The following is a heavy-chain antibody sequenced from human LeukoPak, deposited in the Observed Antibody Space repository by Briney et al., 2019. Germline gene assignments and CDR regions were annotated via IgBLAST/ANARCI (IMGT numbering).Heavy chain of an antibody. V-gene: IGHV3-43*02. CDR1: GFTFGDYT. CDR3: AKGHFGAGHY. D-gene: IGHD3-3*01. Sequence: PGGSLRLSCAASGFTFGDYTMYWFRQPPGRGLQWVSLITGDGGTTSYAGSVKGRFTISRDNSKNSLSLHMNSLRNEDTALYYCAKGHFGAGHYWGQGTLVTVSS. CDR2: ITGDGGTT. J-gene: IGHJ4*02.